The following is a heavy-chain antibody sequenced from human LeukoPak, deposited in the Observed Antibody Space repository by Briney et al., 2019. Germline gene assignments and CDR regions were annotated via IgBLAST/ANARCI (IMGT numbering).Heavy chain of an antibody. J-gene: IGHJ3*02. CDR2: ISWNSGSI. CDR1: GFTFDDYA. Sequence: PGRSLRLSCAASGFTFDDYAMHWVRQAPGKGLEWVSGISWNSGSIGYADSVKGRFTISRDNAKNSLYLQMNSLRAEDTALYYCAKETLWFGYAFDIWGQGTMVTVSS. D-gene: IGHD3-10*01. CDR3: AKETLWFGYAFDI. V-gene: IGHV3-9*01.